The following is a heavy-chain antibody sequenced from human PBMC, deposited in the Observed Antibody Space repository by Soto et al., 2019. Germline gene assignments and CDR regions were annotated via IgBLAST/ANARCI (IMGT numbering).Heavy chain of an antibody. V-gene: IGHV3-21*01. J-gene: IGHJ4*02. Sequence: PGGSLRLSCAASGFTFSSYSMNWVRQAPGRGLEWVSSISSSSSYIYYADSVKGRFTISRDNAKNSLYLQMNSLRAEDTAVYYCARDGSFDGQTQWRADYWGQGTLVTVSS. CDR1: GFTFSSYS. D-gene: IGHD2-8*01. CDR2: ISSSSSYI. CDR3: ARDGSFDGQTQWRADY.